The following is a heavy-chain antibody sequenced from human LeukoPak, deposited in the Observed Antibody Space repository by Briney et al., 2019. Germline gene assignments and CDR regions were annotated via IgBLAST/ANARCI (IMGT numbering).Heavy chain of an antibody. J-gene: IGHJ4*02. Sequence: GGSLRLSCAVSGFIFRSHAISWVRQSPGKGLEWAANIDQSGKEYYVASVKGRFTISRDNAKNSLYLQMNSLRAEDTAVYYCARDSSGYQWGQGTLVTVSS. CDR2: IDQSGKE. D-gene: IGHD3-22*01. CDR3: ARDSSGYQ. CDR1: GFIFRSHA. V-gene: IGHV3-7*01.